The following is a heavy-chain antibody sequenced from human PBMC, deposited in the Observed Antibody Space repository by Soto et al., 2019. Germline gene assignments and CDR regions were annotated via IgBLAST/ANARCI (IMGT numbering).Heavy chain of an antibody. CDR3: ASSPVTPVVDHQYFQH. V-gene: IGHV1-46*03. Sequence: GASVKVSCKASGYTFTSYYMHWVRQAPGQGLEWMGIINPSGGSTSYAQKFQGRVTMTRDTSTSTVYMELSSLRSEDTAVYYCASSPVTPVVDHQYFQHWGQGTLVNVS. CDR2: INPSGGST. J-gene: IGHJ1*01. CDR1: GYTFTSYY. D-gene: IGHD4-17*01.